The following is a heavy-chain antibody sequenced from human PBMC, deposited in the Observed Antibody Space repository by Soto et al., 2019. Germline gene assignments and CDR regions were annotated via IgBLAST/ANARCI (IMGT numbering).Heavy chain of an antibody. CDR3: AGGEVAGTACFDY. V-gene: IGHV4-34*01. Sequence: QVQLQQWGAGLLKPSETLSLTCAVYGGSFSGYYWSWIRQPPGKGLEWIGEINHSGSTNYNPSLTSRVSISVDTSKNRFSLKLSSVTAADTAVYYCAGGEVAGTACFDYWGQGTLVTVSS. CDR1: GGSFSGYY. CDR2: INHSGST. J-gene: IGHJ4*02. D-gene: IGHD6-19*01.